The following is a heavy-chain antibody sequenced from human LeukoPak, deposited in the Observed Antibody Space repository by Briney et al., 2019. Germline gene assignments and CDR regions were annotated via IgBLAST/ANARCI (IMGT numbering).Heavy chain of an antibody. V-gene: IGHV4-34*01. CDR3: ARDESGGSYPFDY. CDR2: INHSGST. Sequence: SETLSLTCTVDGGSFTDFHWTWIRQAPGKNLEWLGEINHSGSTSYNPSLKSRVTISVDTSKNQFSLKLSSVTAADTAVYYCARDESGGSYPFDYWGQGTLVTVSS. J-gene: IGHJ4*02. CDR1: GGSFTDFH. D-gene: IGHD1-26*01.